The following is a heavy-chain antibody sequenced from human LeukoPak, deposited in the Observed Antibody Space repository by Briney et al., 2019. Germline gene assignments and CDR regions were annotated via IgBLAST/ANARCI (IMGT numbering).Heavy chain of an antibody. J-gene: IGHJ4*02. CDR3: DRGRYCSGGSCSGSYFDY. D-gene: IGHD2-15*01. CDR2: ISGSGGST. V-gene: IGHV3-23*01. CDR1: GLTFSSYA. Sequence: PGGSLRLSRAASGLTFSSYAMSWFRQAPGKGLEWVSGISGSGGSTYYADSVKGRFTISRDNSKNTLYLQMNSLRVEDTALYYCDRGRYCSGGSCSGSYFDYWGQGTLVTVSS.